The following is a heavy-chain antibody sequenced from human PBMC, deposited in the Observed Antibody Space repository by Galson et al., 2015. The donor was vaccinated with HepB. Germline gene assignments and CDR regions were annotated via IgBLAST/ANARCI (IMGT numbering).Heavy chain of an antibody. CDR3: ARHVCTGGYCYHDY. V-gene: IGHV3-66*04. Sequence: SLRLSCAVSGFTVSSNYMTWVRQAPGKGLEWVSIIYSGGSTYYADSVRGRFTISRDNSENTLYLHMNSLRAEDTAVYYCARHVCTGGYCYHDYWDREPWPPSPQ. CDR2: IYSGGST. D-gene: IGHD2-15*01. CDR1: GFTVSSNY. J-gene: IGHJ4*02.